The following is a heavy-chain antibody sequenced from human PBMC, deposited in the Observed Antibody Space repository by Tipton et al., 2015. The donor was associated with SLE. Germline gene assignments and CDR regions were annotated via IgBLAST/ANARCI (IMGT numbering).Heavy chain of an antibody. D-gene: IGHD3-3*02. CDR1: GVSISGYY. V-gene: IGHV4-59*01. CDR2: IYHNGAT. Sequence: TLSLTCSVSGVSISGYYCSWIRQPPGKGLEWVGFIYHNGATKYNPSLKNRLSISIDTTKNQFSLKLTSVTAADTAVYYCARTAVLAAIMMDVWGQGTTVTVSS. CDR3: ARTAVLAAIMMDV. J-gene: IGHJ6*02.